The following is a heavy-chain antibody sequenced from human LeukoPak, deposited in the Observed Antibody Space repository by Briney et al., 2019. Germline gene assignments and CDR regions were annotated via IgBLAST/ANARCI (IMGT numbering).Heavy chain of an antibody. CDR2: IIPIFGTA. D-gene: IGHD3-22*01. CDR1: GGTFSSYA. J-gene: IGHJ4*02. Sequence: SVKVSCKASGGTFSSYAISWVRQAPGQGLEWMGGIIPIFGTANYAQKFQGRVTITTDESTSTAYMELSSLRSEDTAVYYCARGRTRRDSSGYYYLIDYWGQGTLVTVSS. V-gene: IGHV1-69*05. CDR3: ARGRTRRDSSGYYYLIDY.